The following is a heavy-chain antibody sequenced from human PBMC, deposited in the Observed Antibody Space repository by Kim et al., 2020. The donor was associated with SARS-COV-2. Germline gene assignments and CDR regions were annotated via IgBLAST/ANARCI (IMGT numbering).Heavy chain of an antibody. CDR1: GFTFSDYY. V-gene: IGHV3-11*01. CDR2: ISSSGSTI. D-gene: IGHD6-19*01. Sequence: GGSLRLSCAASGFTFSDYYMSWIRQAPGKGLEWVSFISSSGSTIYYADSVKGRFTISRDNAKNSLYLQMNSLRAEDTAVYYCARDARAVDGYSPFDYWGQGTLVTVSS. J-gene: IGHJ4*02. CDR3: ARDARAVDGYSPFDY.